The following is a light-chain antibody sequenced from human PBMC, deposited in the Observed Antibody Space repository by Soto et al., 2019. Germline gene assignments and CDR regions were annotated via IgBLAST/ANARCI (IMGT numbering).Light chain of an antibody. V-gene: IGKV3-20*01. J-gene: IGKJ1*01. Sequence: EIVLTQSPGTLSVSPGEGATLSCRASQRISISYLAWYQQKPGQAPRLLIYGSSTRATGIPDRFSGSGSETDFTLTISGLEPEDFAVYYCQQYGGSPWTFGQGTKVDIK. CDR1: QRISISY. CDR2: GSS. CDR3: QQYGGSPWT.